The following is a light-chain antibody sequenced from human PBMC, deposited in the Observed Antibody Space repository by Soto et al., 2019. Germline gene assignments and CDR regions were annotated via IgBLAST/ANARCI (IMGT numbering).Light chain of an antibody. Sequence: QSVLAQPPSASGTPGQRVSISCSGSSSNIGTSSVNWYQHVPGAAPQLLIYSNDQRPLEVPDRFSGSKSGTSASLAISGLRSDDEGDYDCAAWDDSLNGWVFGGGTKLTVL. J-gene: IGLJ3*02. CDR1: SSNIGTSS. CDR2: SND. V-gene: IGLV1-44*01. CDR3: AAWDDSLNGWV.